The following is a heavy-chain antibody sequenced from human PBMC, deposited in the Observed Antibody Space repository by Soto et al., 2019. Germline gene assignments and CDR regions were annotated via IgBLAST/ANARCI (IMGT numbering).Heavy chain of an antibody. CDR3: ARRYSSAFDI. CDR2: IYYSGST. D-gene: IGHD6-13*01. CDR1: GGSISSYY. V-gene: IGHV4-59*08. Sequence: QVQLQESGPGLMKPSETLSLTCTVSGGSISSYYWSWIRQPPGKGLEWIGYIYYSGSTNYNPSLKSRVTISVDTSKNQFSLKLSSVTAADTAVYYCARRYSSAFDIWGQGTMVTVSS. J-gene: IGHJ3*02.